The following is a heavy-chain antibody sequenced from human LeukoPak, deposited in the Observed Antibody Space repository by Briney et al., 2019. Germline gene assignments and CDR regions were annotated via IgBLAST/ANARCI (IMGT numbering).Heavy chain of an antibody. Sequence: GGSLRLSCAASGFTFSSHGMNWVRQAPGKGLEWVSGISPRGDITYYADSVKGRFTVSRDNFKNTLYLEVISLAAEDTAVYYCAKDDAWLQFGEWSQGTLVTVSS. V-gene: IGHV3-23*01. J-gene: IGHJ4*02. CDR1: GFTFSSHG. CDR3: AKDDAWLQFGE. D-gene: IGHD3-10*01. CDR2: ISPRGDIT.